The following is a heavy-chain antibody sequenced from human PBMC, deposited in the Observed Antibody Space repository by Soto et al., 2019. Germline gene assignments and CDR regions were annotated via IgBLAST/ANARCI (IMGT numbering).Heavy chain of an antibody. CDR2: VYHTGNA. Sequence: SDTLSLTCTVSVGSISRVAYYWSWIRQLPGKGLEWIGYVYHTGNADYNPSLKSRISMSVDTSKNQFSMDPKDVTAADTAVYYCAVDTTIEGPNWLDPWGQGTLVTVSS. D-gene: IGHD5-18*01. V-gene: IGHV4-30-4*02. CDR1: VGSISRVAYY. J-gene: IGHJ5*02. CDR3: AVDTTIEGPNWLDP.